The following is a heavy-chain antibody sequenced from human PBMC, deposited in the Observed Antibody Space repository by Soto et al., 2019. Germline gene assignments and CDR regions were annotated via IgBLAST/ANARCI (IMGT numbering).Heavy chain of an antibody. V-gene: IGHV4-31*03. J-gene: IGHJ6*02. CDR3: ARDLTDRSGPTLGMGV. Sequence: SETLCLTCTVSGGSISSGGYYGSWIRQHPGKGLEWIGYIYYSGSTYYNPSLKSRVTISVDTSKSQFSLKLSSVTAADTAVYYCARDLTDRSGPTLGMGVWGQGTTVTV. CDR1: GGSISSGGYY. CDR2: IYYSGST. D-gene: IGHD3-22*01.